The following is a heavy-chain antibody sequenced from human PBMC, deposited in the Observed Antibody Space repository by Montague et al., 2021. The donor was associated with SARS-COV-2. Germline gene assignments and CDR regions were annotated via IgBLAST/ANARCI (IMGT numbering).Heavy chain of an antibody. CDR3: ARLRQGEDHFDY. V-gene: IGHV4-39*01. Sequence: SETLSLTCNVTGATTNTGTHYWGWIRQPPGKVLEWIGSVYYTGKTYYNPSLKSRVTVSVDTSNNYFPLILTSVTAADTAVYYCARLRQGEDHFDYWGRGTLVTVSS. J-gene: IGHJ4*02. CDR2: VYYTGKT. CDR1: GATTNTGTHY. D-gene: IGHD3-16*01.